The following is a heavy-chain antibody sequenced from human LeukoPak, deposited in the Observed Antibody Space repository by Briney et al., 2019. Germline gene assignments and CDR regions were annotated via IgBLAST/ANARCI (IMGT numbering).Heavy chain of an antibody. D-gene: IGHD1-26*01. V-gene: IGHV3-23*01. CDR1: GLTFRSYA. Sequence: GGSLRLSCTASGLTFRSYAMSWVRQAPGKGLEWVSVISGSGANPSYADSVKGRFTISRDNSKSTVYLQMNSLRAEDTAVYYCAKPPPSGSYYLFDNWGQGALVTVSS. CDR2: ISGSGANP. J-gene: IGHJ4*02. CDR3: AKPPPSGSYYLFDN.